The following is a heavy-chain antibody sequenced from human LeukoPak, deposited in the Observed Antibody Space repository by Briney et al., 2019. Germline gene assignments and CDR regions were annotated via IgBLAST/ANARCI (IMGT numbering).Heavy chain of an antibody. CDR1: GYTFTGYY. J-gene: IGHJ6*03. CDR3: ARGGGIDYYYMDV. D-gene: IGHD3-16*01. V-gene: IGHV1-2*02. Sequence: GASVKVSCKASGYTFTGYYMHWVRQAPGQGLEWTGWINPNSGGTNYAQKLQGRVTMTTDTSTSTAYMELRSLRSDDTAVYYCARGGGIDYYYMDVWGKGTTVTVSS. CDR2: INPNSGGT.